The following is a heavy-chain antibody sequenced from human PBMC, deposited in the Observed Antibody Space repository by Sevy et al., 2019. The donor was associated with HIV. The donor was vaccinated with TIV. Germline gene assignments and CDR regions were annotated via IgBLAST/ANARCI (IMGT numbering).Heavy chain of an antibody. D-gene: IGHD2-8*01. V-gene: IGHV3-30*04. CDR3: ATVAVEYCTNDCYHRFDH. Sequence: GGSLRLSCVASGFTFPIYSVVWVRRAPGKGLEWVTLISYDGNNRYYADSVKGRFTISRDNSNNILYLQMTSLRVEDTALYFWATVAVEYCTNDCYHRFDHWGLGTLVTISS. J-gene: IGHJ4*02. CDR1: GFTFPIYS. CDR2: ISYDGNNR.